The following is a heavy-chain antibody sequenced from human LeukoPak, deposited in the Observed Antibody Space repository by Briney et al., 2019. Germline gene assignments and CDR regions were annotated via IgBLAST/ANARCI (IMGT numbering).Heavy chain of an antibody. D-gene: IGHD3-10*01. CDR3: ARDATYYYGSGSYAWFDP. J-gene: IGHJ5*02. CDR1: GGSISSNY. Sequence: PSETLSLTCTVSGGSISSNYWSWIRQPPGKGLEWIGYIYYSGSTNYNPSLKSRVTISVDTSKNQFSLKLSSVTAADTAVYYCARDATYYYGSGSYAWFDPWGQGTLVTVSS. V-gene: IGHV4-59*01. CDR2: IYYSGST.